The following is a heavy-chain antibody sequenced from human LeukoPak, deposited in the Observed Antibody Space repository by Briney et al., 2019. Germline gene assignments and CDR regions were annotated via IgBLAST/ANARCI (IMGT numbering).Heavy chain of an antibody. CDR1: GGSFSGYD. CDR3: ARVPHDSSGYHFDY. CDR2: INHSGST. D-gene: IGHD3-22*01. Sequence: SETLSLTCAVYGGSFSGYDWSWIRQPPGKGLEWIGEINHSGSTNYNPYLKSRVPISVGTSKNQFSLKLSSVTAADTAVYYCARVPHDSSGYHFDYWGQGTLVTVSS. J-gene: IGHJ4*02. V-gene: IGHV4-34*01.